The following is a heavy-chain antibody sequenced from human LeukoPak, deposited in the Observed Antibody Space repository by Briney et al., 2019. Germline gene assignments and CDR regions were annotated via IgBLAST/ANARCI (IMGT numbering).Heavy chain of an antibody. CDR3: ATYLGAFDI. J-gene: IGHJ3*02. V-gene: IGHV3-48*01. CDR2: LSSSSITI. Sequence: GGSLRLSCAASGFTFSDYAMSWVRQAPGKGLEWLSYLSSSSITIYYADSVQGRFTISRDNAENSLHLQMNSLRAEDTAVYYCATYLGAFDIWGQGTMVTVSS. D-gene: IGHD3-16*01. CDR1: GFTFSDYA.